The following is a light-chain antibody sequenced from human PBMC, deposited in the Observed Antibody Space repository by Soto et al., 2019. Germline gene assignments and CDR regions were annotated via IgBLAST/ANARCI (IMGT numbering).Light chain of an antibody. V-gene: IGLV1-47*01. Sequence: QSVLTQPPSASGTPGQRVTISCSGSHSNIGGNFVYWHRQVSGTAPKPLIYRDNQRPSGVPDRFSGSKTGTSAFLVISGLQSEDDGEYYCASWDDSLSGRVFGRGTKLTVL. CDR3: ASWDDSLSGRV. J-gene: IGLJ3*02. CDR2: RDN. CDR1: HSNIGGNF.